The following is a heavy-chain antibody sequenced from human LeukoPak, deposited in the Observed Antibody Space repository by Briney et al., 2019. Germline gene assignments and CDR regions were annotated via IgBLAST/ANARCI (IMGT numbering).Heavy chain of an antibody. CDR1: GCTFSSYE. CDR2: ISSSGSTI. V-gene: IGHV3-48*03. D-gene: IGHD6-13*01. Sequence: GGSLRLSCAASGCTFSSYEMNWVRQAPGKGLEWVSYISSSGSTIYYADSVKGRFTISRDNAKNSLYLQISSLRAEDTAVYYCARDHSSSSGSGGYWGQGTLVTVSS. CDR3: ARDHSSSSGSGGY. J-gene: IGHJ4*02.